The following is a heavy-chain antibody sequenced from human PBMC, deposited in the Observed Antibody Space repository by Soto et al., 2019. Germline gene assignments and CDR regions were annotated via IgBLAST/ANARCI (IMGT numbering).Heavy chain of an antibody. Sequence: ASVKVSCKASGYTFTSYGISWVRQAPGQGLEWMGWISAYNGNTDYAQKLQGRVTMTTDTSTSTAYMELRSLRSDDTAVYYCARGGGDPLWGSDVLRYFDWLSEGAFDYWGHGTLVTVSS. CDR2: ISAYNGNT. CDR3: ARGGGDPLWGSDVLRYFDWLSEGAFDY. D-gene: IGHD3-9*01. CDR1: GYTFTSYG. J-gene: IGHJ4*01. V-gene: IGHV1-18*04.